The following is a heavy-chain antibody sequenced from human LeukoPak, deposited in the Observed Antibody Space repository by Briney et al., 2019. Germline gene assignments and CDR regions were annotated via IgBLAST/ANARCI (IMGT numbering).Heavy chain of an antibody. CDR3: VPSSNRIHYYFDY. CDR1: GYTLTGYY. CDR2: INPNSGDT. D-gene: IGHD6-13*01. J-gene: IGHJ4*02. V-gene: IGHV1-2*02. Sequence: ASVKVSCKASGYTLTGYYMQWVRQAPGQGLEWMGWINPNSGDTNYAQKFQGRVTMTRDTSISTAYMELSRLTSDDTAVYYCVPSSNRIHYYFDYWGQGTLVTVSS.